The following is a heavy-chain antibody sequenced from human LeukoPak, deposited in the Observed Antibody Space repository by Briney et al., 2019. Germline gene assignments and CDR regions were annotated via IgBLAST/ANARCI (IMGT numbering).Heavy chain of an antibody. CDR1: GFTFSSSA. CDR2: ISGSGGGT. D-gene: IGHD3-10*01. J-gene: IGHJ4*02. V-gene: IGHV3-23*01. CDR3: GKLLYSSGMYHFDY. Sequence: PGGSLRLSCATSGFTFSSSAMSGVRQPPGKGLAWVSTISGSGGGTYYADSVKGRFTISRDNSKNTLYLQMNSLRAEDTAVFYCGKLLYSSGMYHFDYWGQGTLVTVSS.